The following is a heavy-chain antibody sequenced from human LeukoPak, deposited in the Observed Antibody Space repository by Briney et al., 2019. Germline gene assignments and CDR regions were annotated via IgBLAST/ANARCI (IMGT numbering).Heavy chain of an antibody. CDR3: AKHYDFWSGGLDY. Sequence: LTGGSLRLSCAASGFTFSSYGMHWVRQAPGKGLEWVAVISYDGSNKYYADSVKGRFTISRDNSKNTLYLQMNSLRAEDTAVYYCAKHYDFWSGGLDYWGQGTLVTVSS. D-gene: IGHD3-3*01. V-gene: IGHV3-30*18. J-gene: IGHJ4*02. CDR1: GFTFSSYG. CDR2: ISYDGSNK.